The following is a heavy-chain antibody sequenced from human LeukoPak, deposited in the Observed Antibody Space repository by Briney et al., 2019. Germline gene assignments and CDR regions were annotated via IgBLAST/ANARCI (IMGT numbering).Heavy chain of an antibody. D-gene: IGHD3-22*01. CDR1: GYSYTTYW. CDR2: IYPGNSDT. CDR3: ARAYYSDSSGSLGWYFDL. Sequence: GGSLKISCKGSGYSYTTYWIACVRQMPGKGLEWMGIIYPGNSDTRYSPSFQGQVTISADKSISTAYLQWSSLKASDTAMYFCARAYYSDSSGSLGWYFDLWGRGTLVTVSS. J-gene: IGHJ2*01. V-gene: IGHV5-51*01.